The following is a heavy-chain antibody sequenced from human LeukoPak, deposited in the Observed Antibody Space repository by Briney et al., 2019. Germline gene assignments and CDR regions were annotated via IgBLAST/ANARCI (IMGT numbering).Heavy chain of an antibody. CDR1: GFTFSSYA. J-gene: IGHJ6*03. CDR3: ARDGLGYCSSTSCYYYYMDV. D-gene: IGHD2-2*01. Sequence: GGSLRLSCAASGFTFSSYAMSWVRQAPGKGLEWVSAISGGGSTIYYADSVKGRFTISRDNAKNSLYLQMNSLRAEDTAVYYCARDGLGYCSSTSCYYYYMDVWGKGTTVTVSS. V-gene: IGHV3-21*01. CDR2: ISGGGSTI.